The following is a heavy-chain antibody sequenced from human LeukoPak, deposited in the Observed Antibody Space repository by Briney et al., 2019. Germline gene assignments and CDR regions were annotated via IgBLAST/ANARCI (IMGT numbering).Heavy chain of an antibody. J-gene: IGHJ4*02. CDR1: GASVSSSH. Sequence: SETLSLTCLVSGASVSSSHWNWIRQLPGKGLEWIGCLPYTGKTDYNPSLTSRVTISLDTSKNQVSLKLKSLTAADTAVYYCSEGYFEPFDHWGQGISLTVSS. CDR2: LPYTGKT. CDR3: SEGYFEPFDH. D-gene: IGHD5-24*01. V-gene: IGHV4-59*02.